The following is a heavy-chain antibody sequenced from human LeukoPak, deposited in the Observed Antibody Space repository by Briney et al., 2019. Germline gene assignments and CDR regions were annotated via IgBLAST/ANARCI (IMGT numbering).Heavy chain of an antibody. CDR2: ISAYNGNT. V-gene: IGHV1-18*01. CDR3: ARDLGYSYGNGFDP. CDR1: GYTSTSYG. D-gene: IGHD5-18*01. J-gene: IGHJ5*02. Sequence: ASVKVSCKASGYTSTSYGISWVRQAPGQGLEWMGWISAYNGNTNYAQKLQGRVTMTTDTSTSTAYMELRSLRSDDTALYYCARDLGYSYGNGFDPWGQGTLVTVSS.